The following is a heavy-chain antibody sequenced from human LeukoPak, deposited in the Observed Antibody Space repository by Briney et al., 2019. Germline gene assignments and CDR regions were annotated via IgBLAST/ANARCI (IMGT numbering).Heavy chain of an antibody. CDR3: AREQRDYITSGYHLDY. V-gene: IGHV4-4*07. J-gene: IGHJ4*02. D-gene: IGHD3-22*01. CDR2: VYTSGST. CDR1: GASISNYF. Sequence: PSETLSLTCTVSGASISNYFWGWIRQPAGKGLEWIGRVYTSGSTDYNPSLTSRVTMSVDTSRNQFSLKLISVTAADTAMYYCAREQRDYITSGYHLDYWGQGNLVTVSS.